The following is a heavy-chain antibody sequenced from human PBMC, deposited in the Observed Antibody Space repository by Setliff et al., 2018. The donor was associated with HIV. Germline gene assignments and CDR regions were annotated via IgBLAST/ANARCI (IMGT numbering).Heavy chain of an antibody. J-gene: IGHJ4*02. D-gene: IGHD4-17*01. CDR1: GFMLRNYA. V-gene: IGHV3-23*01. CDR3: ALGGHYDYGDYPLDY. Sequence: GGSLRLSCAGSGFMLRNYAMNWVRQAPGMGLEWVSSNSGSGARIFYADSVKGRFNISRDNSRNTLYLQMKSLRAEDTAVYYCALGGHYDYGDYPLDYWGQGTLVTVSS. CDR2: NSGSGARI.